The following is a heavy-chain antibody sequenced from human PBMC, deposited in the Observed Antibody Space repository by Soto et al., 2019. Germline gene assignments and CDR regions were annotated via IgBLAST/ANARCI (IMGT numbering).Heavy chain of an antibody. CDR1: GFSLSNARMG. V-gene: IGHV2-26*01. CDR2: IFSNDEK. CDR3: ARMAGEYSSPKYYYGMDV. Sequence: VSGPTLVNPTETLTLTCTVSGFSLSNARMGVSWIRQPPGKALEWLAHIFSNDEKSYSTSLKSRLTISKDTSKSQVVLTMTNMDPVDTATYYCARMAGEYSSPKYYYGMDVWGQGTTVTVSS. J-gene: IGHJ6*02. D-gene: IGHD6-6*01.